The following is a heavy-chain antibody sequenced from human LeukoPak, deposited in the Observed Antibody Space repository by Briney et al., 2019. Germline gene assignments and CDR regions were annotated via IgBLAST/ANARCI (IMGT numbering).Heavy chain of an antibody. CDR1: GFTVSSNY. Sequence: GGSLRLSCAASGFTVSSNYMSWVRQAPGKGLEWVAVISYDGSNKYYADSVKGRFTISRDNSKNTLYLQMNSLRADDTAVYYCERGPHPYRSNWLGGRMVLYMDVWGKGTTVTVSS. CDR2: ISYDGSNK. D-gene: IGHD6-13*01. V-gene: IGHV3-30-3*01. CDR3: ERGPHPYRSNWLGGRMVLYMDV. J-gene: IGHJ6*03.